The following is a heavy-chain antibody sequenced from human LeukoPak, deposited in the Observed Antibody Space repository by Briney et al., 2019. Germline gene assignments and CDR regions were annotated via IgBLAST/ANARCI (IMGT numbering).Heavy chain of an antibody. D-gene: IGHD5-18*01. J-gene: IGHJ4*02. V-gene: IGHV1-24*01. CDR1: GYTLTELS. CDR3: ATVLSGIQLWCRPYYFDY. Sequence: ASVKVSCKVSGYTLTELSMHWVRQAPGKGLEWMGGFDPEDGETIYAQKFQGRVTMTEDTSTDTAYMELSSLRSEDTAVYYCATVLSGIQLWCRPYYFDYWGQGTLVTVSS. CDR2: FDPEDGET.